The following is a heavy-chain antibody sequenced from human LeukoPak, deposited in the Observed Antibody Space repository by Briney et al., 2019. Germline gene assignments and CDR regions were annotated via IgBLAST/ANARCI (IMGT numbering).Heavy chain of an antibody. CDR1: GFTFSSYS. Sequence: PGGSLRPSCAASGFTFSSYSMNWVRQAPGKGLEWVSSISSSSSYIYYADSVKGRFTISRDNAKNSLYLQMNSLRAEDTAVYYCARDIGDYGDYFDYWGQGTLVTVSS. CDR3: ARDIGDYGDYFDY. J-gene: IGHJ4*02. V-gene: IGHV3-21*01. D-gene: IGHD4-17*01. CDR2: ISSSSSYI.